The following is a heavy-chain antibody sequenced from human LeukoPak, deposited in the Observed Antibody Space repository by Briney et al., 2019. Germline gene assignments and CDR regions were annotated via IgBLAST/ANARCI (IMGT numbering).Heavy chain of an antibody. V-gene: IGHV3-23*01. J-gene: IGHJ6*03. D-gene: IGHD1-26*01. CDR3: AKGESGSYYYYYYYMDV. CDR1: GFTFSSYA. Sequence: GGSLRLSCAASGFTFSSYAMSWVRQAPGKGLEWVSAISGSGGSTYYADSVKGRFTISRDNSKNTLYLQMNSLRAEDTAVYYCAKGESGSYYYYYYYMDVWGKGTTVTVSS. CDR2: ISGSGGST.